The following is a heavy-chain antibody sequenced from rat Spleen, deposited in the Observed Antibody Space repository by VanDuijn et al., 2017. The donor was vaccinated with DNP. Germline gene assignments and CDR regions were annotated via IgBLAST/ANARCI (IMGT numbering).Heavy chain of an antibody. CDR2: RGYKGDT. CDR3: TRESWGYVMDA. Sequence: QVQLKESGPGLVQPSQTLSLTCTVSGFSLTSYNVYWVRQPPGKGLEWMGRRGYKGDTSYNSALKSRLSISRDTSKSQVFLKMNSLQTDDTAIYYCTRESWGYVMDAWGQGASVTVSS. CDR1: GFSLTSYN. D-gene: IGHD1-7*01. V-gene: IGHV2-63*01. J-gene: IGHJ4*01.